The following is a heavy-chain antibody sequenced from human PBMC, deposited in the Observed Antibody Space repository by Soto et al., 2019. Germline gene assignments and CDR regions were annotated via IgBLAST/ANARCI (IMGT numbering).Heavy chain of an antibody. D-gene: IGHD6-6*01. CDR2: IHYGGST. J-gene: IGHJ5*02. CDR1: GGSISGNS. CDR3: ARALGQQLGGNWFAA. Sequence: PSETLSLTCTVSGGSISGNSWSWIRQSPGKGLEWIGFIHYGGSTNYNPSLKSRVVMSLDTSKNQFSLSLRSVTAADTAVYFCARALGQQLGGNWFAAWGQGTLVSLSS. V-gene: IGHV4-59*12.